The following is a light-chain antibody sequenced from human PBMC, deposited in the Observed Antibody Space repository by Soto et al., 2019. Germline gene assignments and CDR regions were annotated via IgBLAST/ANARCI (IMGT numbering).Light chain of an antibody. CDR3: SSYTSDTTLDVV. CDR2: DVS. V-gene: IGLV2-14*01. J-gene: IGLJ2*01. CDR1: SSDVGGYNY. Sequence: SALTQPASVSGSPGQSITISCTGTSSDVGGYNYVSWYQQHPGKAPKLMIYDVSNRPSGVSNRFSGSKSGNTASLTISGLQAEDEADYYCSSYTSDTTLDVVFGGGTQLTVL.